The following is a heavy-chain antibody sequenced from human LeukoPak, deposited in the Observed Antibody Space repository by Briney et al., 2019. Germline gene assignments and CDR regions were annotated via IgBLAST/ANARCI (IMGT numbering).Heavy chain of an antibody. CDR3: ASTPLGIELYNWFDP. CDR2: LHTSGST. D-gene: IGHD2-15*01. Sequence: PSETLSLTCTVSGGSISSSSYYWGWIRQPAGEGLEWIGRLHTSGSTHYNPSLKSRVTMSVDTSKNQFSLKLSSVTAADTAVYYCASTPLGIELYNWFDPWGQGTLVTVSS. CDR1: GGSISSSSYY. V-gene: IGHV4-61*02. J-gene: IGHJ5*02.